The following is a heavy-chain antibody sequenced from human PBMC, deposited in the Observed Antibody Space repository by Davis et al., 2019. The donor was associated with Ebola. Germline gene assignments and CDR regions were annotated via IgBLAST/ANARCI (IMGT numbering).Heavy chain of an antibody. J-gene: IGHJ6*02. CDR1: GFSLSTSGMC. CDR2: IDWDDDK. D-gene: IGHD1-26*01. V-gene: IGHV2-70*11. CDR3: ARIRVGATHTMGYYGMDV. Sequence: SGPTLVKPTQTLTLTCTFSGFSLSTSGMCVSWIRQPPGKALEWLARIDWDDDKYYSTSLKTRLTISKDTSKNQVVLTMTNMDPVDTATYYCARIRVGATHTMGYYGMDVWGQGTTVTVSS.